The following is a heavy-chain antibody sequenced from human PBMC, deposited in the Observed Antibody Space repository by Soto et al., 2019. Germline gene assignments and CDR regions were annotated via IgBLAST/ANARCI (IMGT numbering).Heavy chain of an antibody. CDR2: INPSGGST. D-gene: IGHD2-15*01. Sequence: GASVKVSCKASGYTFTSYYMHWVRQAPGQGREWMGIINPSGGSTSYAQKFQGRVTMTRDTSTSTVYMELSSLRSEDTAVYYCARDLKDIVVVVAAPGYAFDIWGQGTMVTVSS. V-gene: IGHV1-46*01. CDR1: GYTFTSYY. J-gene: IGHJ3*02. CDR3: ARDLKDIVVVVAAPGYAFDI.